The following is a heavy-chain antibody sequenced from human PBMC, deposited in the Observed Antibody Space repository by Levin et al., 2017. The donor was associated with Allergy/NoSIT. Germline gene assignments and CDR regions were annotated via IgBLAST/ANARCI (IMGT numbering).Heavy chain of an antibody. J-gene: IGHJ6*02. V-gene: IGHV4-59*01. Sequence: SETLSLTCTVSGGSISSYYWSWIRQPPGKGLEWIGYIYYSGSTNYNPSLKSRVTISVDTSKNQFSLKLSSVTAADTAVYYCARGYSSGWSLYYYYYGMDVWGQGTTVTVSS. CDR3: ARGYSSGWSLYYYYYGMDV. CDR1: GGSISSYY. D-gene: IGHD6-19*01. CDR2: IYYSGST.